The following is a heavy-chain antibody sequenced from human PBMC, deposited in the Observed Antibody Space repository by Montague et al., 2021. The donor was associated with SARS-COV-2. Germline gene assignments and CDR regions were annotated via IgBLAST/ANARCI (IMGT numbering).Heavy chain of an antibody. CDR2: IYYSGST. Sequence: TLSLTCTVSGGSISSGGYYWSWIRQHPGKGLEWIGYIYYSGSTYYNPSLKSRVTISVDTSKNQFSLKLSSVTAADTVVYYCARAPRSIAAAGTASDYWGQGTLVTVSS. J-gene: IGHJ4*02. CDR3: ARAPRSIAAAGTASDY. V-gene: IGHV4-31*03. CDR1: GGSISSGGYY. D-gene: IGHD6-13*01.